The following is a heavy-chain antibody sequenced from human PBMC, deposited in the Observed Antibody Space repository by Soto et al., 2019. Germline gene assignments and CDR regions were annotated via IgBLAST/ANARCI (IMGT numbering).Heavy chain of an antibody. J-gene: IGHJ4*02. CDR2: ISYDGSNK. CDR3: AKDPRRAKQWLAPFDY. Sequence: PGGSLRLSCAASGFTFSSYGMHWVRQAPGKGLEWVAVISYDGSNKYYADSVKVRLTIARDNSKNTLYLQMNSLRAEDTAVYYCAKDPRRAKQWLAPFDYWGQGTLVTVSS. D-gene: IGHD6-19*01. V-gene: IGHV3-30*18. CDR1: GFTFSSYG.